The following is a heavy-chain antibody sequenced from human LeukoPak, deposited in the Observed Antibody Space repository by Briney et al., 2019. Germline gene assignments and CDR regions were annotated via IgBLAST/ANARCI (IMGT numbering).Heavy chain of an antibody. CDR3: ARHGSSGWYYFQH. D-gene: IGHD6-19*01. J-gene: IGHJ1*01. V-gene: IGHV3-33*01. Sequence: GGSLRLSCAASGFTFTNYGMHWVRQAPGKGLEWVALIWFDATNAFYADSVKGRFSISRDNSRNTLYLEMSGLRDEDTAVYYCARHGSSGWYYFQHWGQGTLVTVSS. CDR2: IWFDATNA. CDR1: GFTFTNYG.